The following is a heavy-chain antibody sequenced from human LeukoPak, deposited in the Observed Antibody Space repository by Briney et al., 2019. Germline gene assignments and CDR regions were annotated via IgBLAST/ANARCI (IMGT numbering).Heavy chain of an antibody. D-gene: IGHD2-2*01. CDR2: IYPGDSDT. V-gene: IGHV5-51*01. J-gene: IGHJ6*03. CDR3: AVGRYCSSSSCPSTYYYYYMDV. Sequence: GESLKISCKGSGYSFTNYWIGWARQMPGKGLEWMGIIYPGDSDTRYSPSFQGQVTISADKSISTAYLQWSSLKASDTAMYYCAVGRYCSSSSCPSTYYYYYMDVWGKGTTVTVSS. CDR1: GYSFTNYW.